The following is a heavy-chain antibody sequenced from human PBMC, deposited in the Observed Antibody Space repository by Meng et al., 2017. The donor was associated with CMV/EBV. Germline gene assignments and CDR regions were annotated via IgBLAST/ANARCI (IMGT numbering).Heavy chain of an antibody. Sequence: SVKVSCKASGGTFNNYAITWVRQAPGQGLEWMGGVIPRLGVPDFAQKFQGRLTITADKATSVVNMELSSLTSEDTAVYYCARDLLGYCSSTSCRHYYYYYGMDVWGQGTTVTVSS. CDR2: VIPRLGVP. V-gene: IGHV1-69*10. J-gene: IGHJ6*02. CDR3: ARDLLGYCSSTSCRHYYYYYGMDV. CDR1: GGTFNNYA. D-gene: IGHD2-2*01.